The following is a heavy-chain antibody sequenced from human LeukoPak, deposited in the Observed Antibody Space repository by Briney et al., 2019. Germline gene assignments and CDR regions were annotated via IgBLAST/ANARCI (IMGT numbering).Heavy chain of an antibody. CDR3: ARGPVPAATRMYYYYGMDV. D-gene: IGHD2-2*01. V-gene: IGHV4-34*01. CDR2: INHSGST. Sequence: SETLSLTCAVYGGSFSGYYWSWIRQPPGKGLEWIGEINHSGSTNYNPSLKSRVTISVDTSKNQFSLKLSSVTAADTAVYYCARGPVPAATRMYYYYGMDVWGQGTTVTVSS. CDR1: GGSFSGYY. J-gene: IGHJ6*02.